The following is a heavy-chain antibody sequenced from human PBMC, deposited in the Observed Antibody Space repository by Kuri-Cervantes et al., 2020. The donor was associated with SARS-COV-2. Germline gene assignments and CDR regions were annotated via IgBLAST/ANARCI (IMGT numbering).Heavy chain of an antibody. J-gene: IGHJ6*03. CDR2: INPSGGGT. V-gene: IGHV1-46*03. D-gene: IGHD2-21*01. Sequence: ASVKVSCKASGYTFTSYGISWVRQAPGQGLEWMGIINPSGGGTTYAQNFQGRVTMTKDTSASTVYMELSSLRSEDTAVYYCARVSSPHTPYFYCYYMAVWGKGTTVTVSS. CDR1: GYTFTSYG. CDR3: ARVSSPHTPYFYCYYMAV.